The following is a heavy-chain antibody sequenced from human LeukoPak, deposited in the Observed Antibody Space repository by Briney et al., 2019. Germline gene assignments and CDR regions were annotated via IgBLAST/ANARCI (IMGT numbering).Heavy chain of an antibody. J-gene: IGHJ4*02. CDR1: GGTFSSYA. CDR3: ARDRGIVGATTGY. V-gene: IGHV1-69*04. CDR2: IIPILGIA. Sequence: ASVKVSCKASGGTFSSYAISWVRQAPGQGLEWMGRIIPILGIANYAQKFQGRVTITADKSTSTAYMELSSLRSEDTAVYYCARDRGIVGATTGYWGQGTLVTVSS. D-gene: IGHD1-26*01.